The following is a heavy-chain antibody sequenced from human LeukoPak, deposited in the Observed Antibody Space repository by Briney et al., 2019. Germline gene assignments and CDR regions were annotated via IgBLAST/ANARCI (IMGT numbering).Heavy chain of an antibody. CDR3: ARGTYYYGSGSYPFDY. CDR1: GGSISSYY. Sequence: SETLSLTCTVSGGSISSYYWNWIRQPAGKGLEWIGRIYTSGSTNYNPSLKSRVTMSVDTSKNQFSLKLSSVTAADTAVYYCARGTYYYGSGSYPFDYWGQGILVTVSS. CDR2: IYTSGST. D-gene: IGHD3-10*01. J-gene: IGHJ4*02. V-gene: IGHV4-4*07.